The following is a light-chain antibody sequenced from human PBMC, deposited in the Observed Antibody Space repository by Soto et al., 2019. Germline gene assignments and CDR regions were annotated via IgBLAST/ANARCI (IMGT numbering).Light chain of an antibody. CDR2: AVC. V-gene: IGKV1-39*01. CDR3: QQSYSTLFT. Sequence: IQMTQFPSSLSASVGDRVTITCRAGQTVIRYLNLYQQKPGRAPNLLIYAVCNLQSGVPSRFSGSGSGTEFTLTSSDLQPEDFATYYCQQSYSTLFTFGPGTKVEIK. CDR1: QTVIRY. J-gene: IGKJ3*01.